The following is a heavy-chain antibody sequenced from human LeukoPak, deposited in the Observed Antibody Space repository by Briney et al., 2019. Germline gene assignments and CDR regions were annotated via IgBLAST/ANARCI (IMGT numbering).Heavy chain of an antibody. CDR1: GFTFSSYS. J-gene: IGHJ4*02. V-gene: IGHV3-21*01. CDR2: ISSSSSYI. Sequence: GGSLRLSCAASGFTFSSYSMNWVRQAPGKGLEWVSSISSSSSYIYYADSVKGRFTISRDNAKNSLYLQMNSLRAEDTAVYYCARDPVGVPHFDYWGQGTLVTVSS. D-gene: IGHD3-3*01. CDR3: ARDPVGVPHFDY.